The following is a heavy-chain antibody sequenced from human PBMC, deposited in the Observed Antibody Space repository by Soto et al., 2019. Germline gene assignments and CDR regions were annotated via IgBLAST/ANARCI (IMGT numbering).Heavy chain of an antibody. D-gene: IGHD3-10*01. J-gene: IGHJ6*03. V-gene: IGHV3-23*01. CDR1: GFTFSSYA. Sequence: EVQLLESGGGLVQPGGSLRLSCEASGFTFSSYAMSWVRPAPGKGLEWVSAISGSGGSTYYADSVKGRFTISRDNSKNTLYLQMNSLRAEDTAVYYCAKMGGRGVYYYMDVWGKGTTVTVSS. CDR3: AKMGGRGVYYYMDV. CDR2: ISGSGGST.